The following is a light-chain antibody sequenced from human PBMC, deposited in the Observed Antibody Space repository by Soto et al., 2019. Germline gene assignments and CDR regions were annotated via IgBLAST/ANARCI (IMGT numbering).Light chain of an antibody. Sequence: AIQMTQSPSSLSASVGDRVTITCRASQGIKNDLGWYQQRPGKGPKLLIYAASSLQSGVPSRFSGGGSGTDFTLTISSLQPEDFATYYCLQDYNFPYTFGQGTKLEIK. V-gene: IGKV1-6*01. CDR2: AAS. CDR1: QGIKND. J-gene: IGKJ2*01. CDR3: LQDYNFPYT.